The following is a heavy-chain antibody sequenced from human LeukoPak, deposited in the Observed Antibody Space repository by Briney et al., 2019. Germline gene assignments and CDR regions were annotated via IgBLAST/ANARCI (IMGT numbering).Heavy chain of an antibody. CDR2: ISWNSGSI. CDR1: GFTFDDYA. D-gene: IGHD3-22*01. Sequence: GGSLRLSCAASGFTFDDYAMHWVRQAPGKGLEWVSGISWNSGSIGYADSVKGRFTISRDNAKNSLYLQMNSLRAEDTALYYCAKDSNGYYDSSGPFDYWGQGTLVTVSS. CDR3: AKDSNGYYDSSGPFDY. V-gene: IGHV3-9*01. J-gene: IGHJ4*02.